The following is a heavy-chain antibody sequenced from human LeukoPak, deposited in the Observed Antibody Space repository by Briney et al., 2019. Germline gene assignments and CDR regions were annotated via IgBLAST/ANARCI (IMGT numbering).Heavy chain of an antibody. CDR3: AKDWGIIRYCSSTSCHPFDY. CDR1: GFTFSSYG. D-gene: IGHD2-2*01. J-gene: IGHJ4*02. CDR2: ISYDGSNK. V-gene: IGHV3-30*18. Sequence: GGSLRLSCAASGFTFSSYGMHWVRQAPGKGLEWVAVISYDGSNKYYADSVKGRFTISRDNSKDTLYLQMNSLRAEDTAVYYCAKDWGIIRYCSSTSCHPFDYWGQGTLVTVSS.